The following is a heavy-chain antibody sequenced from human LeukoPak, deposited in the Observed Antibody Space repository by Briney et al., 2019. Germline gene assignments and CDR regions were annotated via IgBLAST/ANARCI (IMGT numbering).Heavy chain of an antibody. CDR2: ISSSSSYI. J-gene: IGHJ3*02. Sequence: AGGSLRLSGAASGFTFSSYSMNWVRQAPGKGLEWVSSISSSSSYIYYADSVKGRFTISRDNAKNSLYLQMNSLRAEDTAVYYCARGSDRLAFDIWGQGTMVTVSS. V-gene: IGHV3-21*01. CDR1: GFTFSSYS. CDR3: ARGSDRLAFDI. D-gene: IGHD3-22*01.